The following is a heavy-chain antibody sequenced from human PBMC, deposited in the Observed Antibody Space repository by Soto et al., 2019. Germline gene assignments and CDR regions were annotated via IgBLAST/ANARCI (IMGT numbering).Heavy chain of an antibody. D-gene: IGHD3-10*01. CDR3: AREREAYGSGSSCDY. CDR1: GFTFSSYG. Sequence: GGSLRLSCAASGFTFSSYGMHWVRQAPGKGLEWVAVIWYDGSNKYYADSVKGRFTISRDNSKNTLYLQMNSLRAEDTAVYYCAREREAYGSGSSCDYWGQGTLVTVSS. CDR2: IWYDGSNK. J-gene: IGHJ4*02. V-gene: IGHV3-33*01.